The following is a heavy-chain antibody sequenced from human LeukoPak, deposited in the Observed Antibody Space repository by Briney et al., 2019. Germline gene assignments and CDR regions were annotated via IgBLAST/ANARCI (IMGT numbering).Heavy chain of an antibody. J-gene: IGHJ4*02. V-gene: IGHV3-23*01. CDR2: ISGSGGST. CDR1: GFTFSSYA. D-gene: IGHD6-19*01. Sequence: PGGSLRLSCAASGFTFSSYAMSWGRQAPGKGMELDSAISGSGGSTYYADSVKGRFTISRDNSKNTLYLQMNSLRAEDTAVYYCAKGPDSSGWYSYYFDYWGRGTLVTVSS. CDR3: AKGPDSSGWYSYYFDY.